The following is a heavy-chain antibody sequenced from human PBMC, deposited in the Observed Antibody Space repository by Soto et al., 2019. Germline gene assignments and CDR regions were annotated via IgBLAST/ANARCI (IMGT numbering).Heavy chain of an antibody. CDR3: FASYYDFWGGYSISGDYFDY. D-gene: IGHD3-3*01. CDR1: GGTFSSYA. J-gene: IGHJ4*02. CDR2: IITIFGTA. V-gene: IGHV1-69*01. Sequence: QVQLVQSGAEVKKPGSSVKVSCKASGGTFSSYAIIWVLQAPGQGLEWMGGIITIFGTANYAQKFQGRVTSTADESTSTAYMELSSLRSEDTAVYYGFASYYDFWGGYSISGDYFDYWGQGPLVTVSS.